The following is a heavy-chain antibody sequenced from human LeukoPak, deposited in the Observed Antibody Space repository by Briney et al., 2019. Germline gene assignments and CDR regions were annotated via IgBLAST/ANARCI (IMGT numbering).Heavy chain of an antibody. V-gene: IGHV3-21*01. CDR3: ARYFHQYSGYPDY. D-gene: IGHD5-12*01. Sequence: GGSLRLSCAGSGFTFNHYNINWVRQAPGKGLEWVSSISSSGTYIYYTDSVKGRFTISRDNAKNSVFLQLNTLRAEDTAVYYCARYFHQYSGYPDYWGQGTLVTVSS. CDR2: ISSSGTYI. J-gene: IGHJ4*02. CDR1: GFTFNHYN.